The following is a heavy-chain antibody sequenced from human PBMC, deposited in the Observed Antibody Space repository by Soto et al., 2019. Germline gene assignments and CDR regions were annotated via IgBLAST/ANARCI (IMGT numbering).Heavy chain of an antibody. CDR2: IYTSGSP. V-gene: IGHV4-4*07. CDR1: GGSISTYY. D-gene: IGHD6-13*01. Sequence: PSETLSRTCTVPGGSISTYYWSWIRQPAGKGLGWIGRIYTSGSPTYNPSLRSRVTMSVDTSKNQFSLKLSSVTAADTAVYYCARNIAAAGLDHWGQGTLVTVSS. J-gene: IGHJ4*02. CDR3: ARNIAAAGLDH.